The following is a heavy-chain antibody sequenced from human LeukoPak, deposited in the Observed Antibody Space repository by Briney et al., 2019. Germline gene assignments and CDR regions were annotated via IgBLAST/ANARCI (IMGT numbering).Heavy chain of an antibody. Sequence: PSETLSLTCTVSGGSISSYYWSWIRQPPGKGLEWIGYIYYSGSTNYNPSLKSRVTISVDTSKNQFPLKLSSVTAADTAVYYCARAGWYSPPYYYYGMDVWGQGTTVTVSS. CDR3: ARAGWYSPPYYYYGMDV. V-gene: IGHV4-59*01. D-gene: IGHD6-19*01. J-gene: IGHJ6*02. CDR2: IYYSGST. CDR1: GGSISSYY.